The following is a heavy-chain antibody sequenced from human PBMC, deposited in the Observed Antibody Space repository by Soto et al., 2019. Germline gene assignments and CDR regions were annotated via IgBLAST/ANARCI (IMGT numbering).Heavy chain of an antibody. Sequence: SVEVSCRASGGTFSSYAISWVRQAPGQGLEWMGGIIPIFGTANYAQKFQGRVTITADESTSTAYMELSSLRSEDTAVYYCARVTYYDFWSGYYFDYWGQGTLVTVSS. D-gene: IGHD3-3*01. V-gene: IGHV1-69*13. CDR3: ARVTYYDFWSGYYFDY. CDR1: GGTFSSYA. CDR2: IIPIFGTA. J-gene: IGHJ4*02.